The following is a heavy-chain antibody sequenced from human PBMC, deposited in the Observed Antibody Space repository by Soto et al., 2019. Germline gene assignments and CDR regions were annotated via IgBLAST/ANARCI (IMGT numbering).Heavy chain of an antibody. V-gene: IGHV4-39*01. J-gene: IGHJ5*02. CDR2: IYYSGST. Sequence: SXTLSLTCTVSGGSISSSSYYWCWIRQRPGKVLMWIVSIYYSGSTYYNPSLKSRVTISVDTSKNQFSLKLSSVTAADTAVYYCARQQVLLWFGELFLNWFDPWGQGTLVTVS. CDR3: ARQQVLLWFGELFLNWFDP. D-gene: IGHD3-10*01. CDR1: GGSISSSSYY.